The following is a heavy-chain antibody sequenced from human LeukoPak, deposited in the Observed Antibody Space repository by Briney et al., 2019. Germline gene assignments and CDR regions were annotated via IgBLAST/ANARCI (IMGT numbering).Heavy chain of an antibody. CDR2: INPNSGGT. Sequence: ASVKVSCKASGYTFTGCYMHWVRQAPGQGLEWMGRINPNSGGTNYAQKFQGRVTMTRDTSISTAYMELSRMRYDDTAVYYCARCRDGYKDAFDIWGQGTMVTVSS. J-gene: IGHJ3*02. CDR1: GYTFTGCY. D-gene: IGHD5-24*01. CDR3: ARCRDGYKDAFDI. V-gene: IGHV1-2*06.